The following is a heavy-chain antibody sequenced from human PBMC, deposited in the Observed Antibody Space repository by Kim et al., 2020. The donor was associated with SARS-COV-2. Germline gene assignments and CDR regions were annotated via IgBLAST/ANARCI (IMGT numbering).Heavy chain of an antibody. CDR2: IKQDGSEK. Sequence: GGSLRLSCVVSGFTFSNYWMSWVRQAPGKGLEWVANIKQDGSEKNYVDSVKGRFTISRDNAKNSLYLQMNSLRADDTAVYYCARSRGLWGQGTLVTVSS. D-gene: IGHD3-10*01. V-gene: IGHV3-7*01. CDR1: GFTFSNYW. J-gene: IGHJ4*02. CDR3: ARSRGL.